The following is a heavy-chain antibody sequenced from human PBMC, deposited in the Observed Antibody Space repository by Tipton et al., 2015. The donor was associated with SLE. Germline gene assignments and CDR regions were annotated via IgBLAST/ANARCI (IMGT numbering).Heavy chain of an antibody. V-gene: IGHV4-4*07. Sequence: LRLSCTVSGGSISSYYWSWIRQPAGKGLEWIGRIYTSGSTNYNPSLKSRVTMSVDTSKNQFSLKLSSVTAADTAVYYCAMNAYYYGMDVWGQGTTVTVSS. J-gene: IGHJ6*02. CDR2: IYTSGST. CDR3: AMNAYYYGMDV. D-gene: IGHD2-8*01. CDR1: GGSISSYY.